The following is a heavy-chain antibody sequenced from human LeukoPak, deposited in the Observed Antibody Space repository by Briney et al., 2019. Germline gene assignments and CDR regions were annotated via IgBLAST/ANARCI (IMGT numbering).Heavy chain of an antibody. CDR2: IYYSGST. V-gene: IGHV4-39*01. D-gene: IGHD6-13*01. J-gene: IGHJ4*02. Sequence: ASETLSLTCTVSGASFSSSTYYWGWIRQSPGKGLERIGSIYYSGSTYYNPSLKSRVTMSVDTSKNQFSLKLSSVTAADTAVYYCARHAGGITATGTRPFDYWGQGTLVTVSS. CDR3: ARHAGGITATGTRPFDY. CDR1: GASFSSSTYY.